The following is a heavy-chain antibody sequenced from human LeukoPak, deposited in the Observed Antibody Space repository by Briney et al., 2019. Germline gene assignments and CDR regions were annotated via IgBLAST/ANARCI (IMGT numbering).Heavy chain of an antibody. CDR2: FSGNDGYT. D-gene: IGHD2-2*01. Sequence: GGSLRLSCAASGFTFSSYAMSWVRQAPGKGLEWLSTFSGNDGYTYYADSVKGRFTISRDNSKNTVYLQMNSLRAEDTANYYCAKRSTGYYFDSWGQGTLVTVSS. J-gene: IGHJ4*02. CDR3: AKRSTGYYFDS. CDR1: GFTFSSYA. V-gene: IGHV3-23*01.